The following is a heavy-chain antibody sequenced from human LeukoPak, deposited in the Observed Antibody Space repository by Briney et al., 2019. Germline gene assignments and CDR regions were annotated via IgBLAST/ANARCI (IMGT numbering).Heavy chain of an antibody. D-gene: IGHD6-13*01. CDR2: ISASGGSP. J-gene: IGHJ4*02. CDR1: GFTFSSYA. V-gene: IGHV3-23*01. Sequence: GGSLRLSCAASGFTFSSYAMSWVRQAPGKGLEWGSAISASGGSPYYADSVKGRFTISRDNSKNTLSLQMDSLRAEDTAVYYCAKRIAAAGPYFDSWGQGTLVTVSS. CDR3: AKRIAAAGPYFDS.